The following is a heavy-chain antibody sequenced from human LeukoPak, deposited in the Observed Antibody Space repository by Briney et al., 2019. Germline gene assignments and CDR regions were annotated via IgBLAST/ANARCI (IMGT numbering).Heavy chain of an antibody. D-gene: IGHD3-10*01. CDR2: ISYDGSNK. Sequence: GGSLRLSCAASGFTFSSYAMHWVRQAPGKGLEGVAVISYDGSNKYYADSVKGRFTISRDNSKNTLYLQMNSLRAEDTAVYYCARERFGELLSDFDYWGRGTLVTVSS. J-gene: IGHJ4*02. V-gene: IGHV3-30-3*01. CDR3: ARERFGELLSDFDY. CDR1: GFTFSSYA.